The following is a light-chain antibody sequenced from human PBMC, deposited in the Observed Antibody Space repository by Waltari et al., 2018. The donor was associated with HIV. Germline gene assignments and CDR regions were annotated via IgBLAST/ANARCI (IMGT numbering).Light chain of an antibody. CDR3: SAYSTTNTYVV. CDR2: DVR. Sequence: QSALTQPASLSGSLGQTIAIPCTGSTSDIAGYHYVSWYQQHAGNSPKLLIYDVRQRPSGVSDRFSGSRSSNAASLIISGLQIDDECEYFCSAYSTTNTYVVFGGGTKVTVL. V-gene: IGLV2-14*03. J-gene: IGLJ2*01. CDR1: TSDIAGYHY.